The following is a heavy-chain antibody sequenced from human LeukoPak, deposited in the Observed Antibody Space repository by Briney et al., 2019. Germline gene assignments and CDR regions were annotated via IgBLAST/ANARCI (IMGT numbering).Heavy chain of an antibody. V-gene: IGHV5-51*01. Sequence: GESLKISCKSSGYSFTTYWIGWVRQMPGKGLEWMGSIYPSDSDTRHSPSFQGQVTISADKSISTAYLQWSSLKASDTAMYYCATTTVTTGSPFDYWGQGTLVSVFS. CDR3: ATTTVTTGSPFDY. CDR1: GYSFTTYW. J-gene: IGHJ4*02. D-gene: IGHD4-11*01. CDR2: IYPSDSDT.